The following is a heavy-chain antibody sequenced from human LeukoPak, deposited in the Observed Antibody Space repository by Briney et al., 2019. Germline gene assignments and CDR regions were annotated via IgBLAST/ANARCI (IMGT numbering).Heavy chain of an antibody. CDR3: AKDKSGSGWYPWFDP. D-gene: IGHD6-19*01. CDR1: GFTFSSYA. CDR2: ISGSGGST. Sequence: GGSLRLSCAASGFTFSSYARSWVRQTPGKGLEWVSAISGSGGSTYYADSVKGRFTISRDNSKNTLYLQMNSLRAEDTAVYYCAKDKSGSGWYPWFDPWGQGTLVTVSS. J-gene: IGHJ5*02. V-gene: IGHV3-23*01.